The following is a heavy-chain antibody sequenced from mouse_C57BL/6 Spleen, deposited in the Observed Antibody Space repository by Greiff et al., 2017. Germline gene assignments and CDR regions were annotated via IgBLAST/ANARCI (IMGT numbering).Heavy chain of an antibody. CDR3: ARSGDYDYLDY. V-gene: IGHV2-2*02. CDR2: IWSGGST. Sequence: QVQLKESGPGLVQPSQSLSITCTVSGFSLTSYGVHWVRQSPGKGLEWLGVIWSGGSTDYNAAFISRLSSSKDNSKSQVFFKMNSLQANYTAIYYCARSGDYDYLDYWGQGTTLTVSS. CDR1: GFSLTSYG. D-gene: IGHD2-4*01. J-gene: IGHJ2*01.